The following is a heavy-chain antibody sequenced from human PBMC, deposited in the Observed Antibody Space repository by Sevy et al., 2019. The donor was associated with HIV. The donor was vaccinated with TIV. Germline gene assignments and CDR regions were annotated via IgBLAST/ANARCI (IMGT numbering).Heavy chain of an antibody. CDR2: ISYDGSNK. CDR1: GFTFSSYG. J-gene: IGHJ4*02. Sequence: WGSLRLSCAASGFTFSSYGMHWVRQAPGKGLEWVAVISYDGSNKYYADFVKGRFTISRDNSKNTLYLQMNSLRAEDTAVYYCAKDPSSGWYVYYFDYWGQGTLVTVSS. CDR3: AKDPSSGWYVYYFDY. V-gene: IGHV3-30*18. D-gene: IGHD6-19*01.